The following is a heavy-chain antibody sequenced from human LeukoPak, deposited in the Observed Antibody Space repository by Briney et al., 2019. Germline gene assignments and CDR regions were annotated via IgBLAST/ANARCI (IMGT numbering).Heavy chain of an antibody. D-gene: IGHD4-17*01. V-gene: IGHV3-74*01. Sequence: GGSLRLSCAAFGFTFSNYWVHWVRQAPGKGLVWVSRINRDGSTTNYADSVKGRFTVSRDSAKNTLNLQMNSLRAEDTAVYYCARVVSTGWFDPWGQGTLVAVSS. J-gene: IGHJ5*02. CDR1: GFTFSNYW. CDR3: ARVVSTGWFDP. CDR2: INRDGSTT.